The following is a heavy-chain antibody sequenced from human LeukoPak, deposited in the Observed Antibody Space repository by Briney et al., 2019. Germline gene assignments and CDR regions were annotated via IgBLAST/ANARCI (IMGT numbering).Heavy chain of an antibody. CDR1: GFTFSTYG. CDR3: ATPEAYCGGDCFPGQVNSGPFEI. Sequence: GGSLRLSCAVSGFTFSTYGMHWVRQAPGKGLEWVAVISYDGSNKYYADSVKGRFTISRDNSKNTLFLQMNSLRAEDTAVYYCATPEAYCGGDCFPGQVNSGPFEIWGQGAMVIVSS. D-gene: IGHD2-21*02. J-gene: IGHJ3*02. V-gene: IGHV3-30*03. CDR2: ISYDGSNK.